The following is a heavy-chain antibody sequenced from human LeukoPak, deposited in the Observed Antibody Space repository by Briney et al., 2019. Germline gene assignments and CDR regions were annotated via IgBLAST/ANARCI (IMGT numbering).Heavy chain of an antibody. V-gene: IGHV1-69*06. J-gene: IGHJ5*02. CDR1: GGTFSSYA. Sequence: ASVKVSCKASGGTFSSYAISWVRQAPGQGLEWMGGIIPIFGTANYAQKFQGRVTITADKSTSTAYMELRSLRSDDTAVYYCAREWELLAWFDPWGQGTLVTVSS. D-gene: IGHD1-26*01. CDR3: AREWELLAWFDP. CDR2: IIPIFGTA.